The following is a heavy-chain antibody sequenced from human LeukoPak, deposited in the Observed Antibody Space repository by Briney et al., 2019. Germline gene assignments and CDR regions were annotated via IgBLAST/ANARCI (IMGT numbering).Heavy chain of an antibody. CDR3: ARVLFPAGLNAFDI. Sequence: GGSLRLSCAVSGFTFSSYGMSWVRQAPGKGLVWVSRINSDGSSTSYADSVKGRFTISRDNAKNTLYLQMNSLRAEDTAVYYCARVLFPAGLNAFDIWGQGTMVTVSS. CDR2: INSDGSST. V-gene: IGHV3-74*01. CDR1: GFTFSSYG. J-gene: IGHJ3*02. D-gene: IGHD3-10*01.